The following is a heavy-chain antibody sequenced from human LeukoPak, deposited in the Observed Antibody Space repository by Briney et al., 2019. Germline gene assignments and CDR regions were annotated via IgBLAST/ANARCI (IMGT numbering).Heavy chain of an antibody. CDR2: ISGSGGST. V-gene: IGHV3-23*01. CDR1: GFTFSSYA. D-gene: IGHD3-9*01. Sequence: GGSLRLSCAASGFTFSSYAMSWVRQAPGKGLEWVSAISGSGGSTYYADSVKGRFTISRDNSKNTLYLQMNSLRAEDTAVYCCAKGLRYFDWLLAWGQGTLVTVSS. CDR3: AKGLRYFDWLLA. J-gene: IGHJ4*02.